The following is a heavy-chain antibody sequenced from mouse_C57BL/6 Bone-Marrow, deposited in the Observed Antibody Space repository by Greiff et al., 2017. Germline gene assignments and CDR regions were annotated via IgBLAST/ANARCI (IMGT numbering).Heavy chain of an antibody. CDR2: INPSTGGT. V-gene: IGHV1-42*01. J-gene: IGHJ2*01. CDR3: ARSPVVASDY. CDR1: GYSFTGYY. Sequence: EVQLQESGPELVKPGASVKISCKASGYSFTGYYMHWVKQSPEKSLEWIGEINPSTGGTTYNQKFKAKATLTVEKPSSTAYMQLKSLTSEDSAVYYCARSPVVASDYWGQGTTLTVSS. D-gene: IGHD1-1*01.